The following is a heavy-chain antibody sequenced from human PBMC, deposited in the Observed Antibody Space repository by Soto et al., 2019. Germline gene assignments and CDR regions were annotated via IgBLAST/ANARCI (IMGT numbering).Heavy chain of an antibody. D-gene: IGHD5-12*01. J-gene: IGHJ4*02. V-gene: IGHV4-4*07. CDR2: VFTSGTT. CDR3: VRGGGYDPFDY. Sequence: PSETLSLTCTVSDGSISTYYWSWIRQPAGKELEWIGHVFTSGTTNYTPSLKSRVSMSLDTAKNQFSLNLSSVTAADRAVYYCVRGGGYDPFDYWGQGVLVTVSS. CDR1: DGSISTYY.